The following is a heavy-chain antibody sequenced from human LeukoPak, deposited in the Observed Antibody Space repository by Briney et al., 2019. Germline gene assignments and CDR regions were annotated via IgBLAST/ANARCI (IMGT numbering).Heavy chain of an antibody. Sequence: GGSLRLSCAASGFTFSSYGMSWVRQAPGKGLEWVSGISWNSGSIGYADSVKGRFTISRDNAKNSLYLQMNSLRAEDMALYYCAKDLHYGSGTGGFDYWGQGTLVTVSS. V-gene: IGHV3-9*03. D-gene: IGHD3-10*01. CDR2: ISWNSGSI. CDR3: AKDLHYGSGTGGFDY. J-gene: IGHJ4*02. CDR1: GFTFSSYG.